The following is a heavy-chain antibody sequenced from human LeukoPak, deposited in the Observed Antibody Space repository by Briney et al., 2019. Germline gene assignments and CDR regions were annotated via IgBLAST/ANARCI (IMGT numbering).Heavy chain of an antibody. V-gene: IGHV4-34*01. CDR2: INHSGST. CDR3: ARQRGIAAAGDFDY. CDR1: GGSFSGYF. Sequence: PSETLSLTCAVYGGSFSGYFWSWIRQPPGKGLEWIGEINHSGSTSYNPSLKSRVTISVDTSKNQFSLKLSSVTAVDTAVYYCARQRGIAAAGDFDYWGQGTLVTVSS. D-gene: IGHD6-13*01. J-gene: IGHJ4*02.